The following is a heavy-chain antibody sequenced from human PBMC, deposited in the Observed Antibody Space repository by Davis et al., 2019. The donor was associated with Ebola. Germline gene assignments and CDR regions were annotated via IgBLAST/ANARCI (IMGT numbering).Heavy chain of an antibody. D-gene: IGHD3-10*01. J-gene: IGHJ4*02. CDR2: ISSSSTTI. V-gene: IGHV3-48*02. CDR1: GFTFSRNS. Sequence: GSLKISCVASGFTFSRNSMNWVRQAPGKGLEWVSYISSSSTTIYYADSVKGRFTISRDNAKNALYQQMNSLRDEDTAVYYCARAGMVQGVITKWDGYWGQGTLVTVSS. CDR3: ARAGMVQGVITKWDGY.